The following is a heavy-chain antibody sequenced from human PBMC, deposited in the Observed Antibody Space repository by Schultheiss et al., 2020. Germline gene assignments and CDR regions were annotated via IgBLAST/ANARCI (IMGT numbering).Heavy chain of an antibody. D-gene: IGHD6-13*01. Sequence: GGSLRLSCAASGFTFSSYSMNWVRQAPGKGLEWVAVISYDGSNKYYADSVKGRFTISRDNSKNTLYLQMNSLRAEDTAVYYCARVGYSKLYWGQGTLVTVSS. J-gene: IGHJ4*02. CDR1: GFTFSSYS. CDR2: ISYDGSNK. CDR3: ARVGYSKLY. V-gene: IGHV3-30*03.